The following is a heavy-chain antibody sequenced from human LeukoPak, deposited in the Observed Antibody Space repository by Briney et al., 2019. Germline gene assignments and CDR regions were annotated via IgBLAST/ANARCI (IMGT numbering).Heavy chain of an antibody. CDR2: IYYSGST. CDR1: GGSISSRSYY. D-gene: IGHD1-26*01. CDR3: AREVYSGSYHDAFDI. Sequence: SETLSLTCSVSGGSISSRSYYWGWIRQPPGKGLEWIGSIYYSGSTYYNPSLKSRVTISVDTSKNQFSLKLSSVTAADTAVYYCAREVYSGSYHDAFDIWGQGTMVTVSS. V-gene: IGHV4-39*07. J-gene: IGHJ3*02.